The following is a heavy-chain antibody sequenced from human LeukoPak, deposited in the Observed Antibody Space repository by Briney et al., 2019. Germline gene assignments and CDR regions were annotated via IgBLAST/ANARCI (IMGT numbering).Heavy chain of an antibody. D-gene: IGHD3-10*01. J-gene: IGHJ3*02. CDR1: GGSINTYY. V-gene: IGHV4-4*07. Sequence: SETLSLTCTVSGGSINTYYWTWIRQLAGKGLEWIGRVSTSGGTNYNPSLKSRVTVSADTSKNQFSLRLSYVTAADTAVYYCARGAPSYYYGSGKYHEGFSDIWGQGTMVTVSS. CDR2: VSTSGGT. CDR3: ARGAPSYYYGSGKYHEGFSDI.